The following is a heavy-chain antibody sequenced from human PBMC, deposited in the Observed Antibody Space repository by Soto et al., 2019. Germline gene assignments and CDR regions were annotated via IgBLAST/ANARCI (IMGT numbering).Heavy chain of an antibody. CDR2: IYYSGST. CDR1: AGSIRSGGYY. CDR3: ARGLYGSGSYYDY. D-gene: IGHD3-10*01. J-gene: IGHJ4*02. Sequence: QVQLQESGPGLVKPSQTLSLTCTVSAGSIRSGGYYWSWIRQHPGKGLEWIGYIYYSGSTYYNTSLKSRVTISVDTSKNQSSLKLSSVTAADTAVYYCARGLYGSGSYYDYWGQGTLVTVSS. V-gene: IGHV4-31*03.